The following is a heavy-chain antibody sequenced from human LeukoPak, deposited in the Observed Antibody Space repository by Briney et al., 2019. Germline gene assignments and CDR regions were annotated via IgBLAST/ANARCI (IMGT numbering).Heavy chain of an antibody. V-gene: IGHV4-61*01. CDR1: GGSVSSDSYF. CDR2: IYYSGST. CDR3: ARGQRRLQDY. J-gene: IGHJ4*02. Sequence: KPSETLSLTCTVSGGSVSSDSYFWTWIRQPPGKGLEWIGYIYYSGSTNYNPSLKSRVTISLDTSKSQISLKLSSATAADTAVYYCARGQRRLQDYWGQGTLVTVSS.